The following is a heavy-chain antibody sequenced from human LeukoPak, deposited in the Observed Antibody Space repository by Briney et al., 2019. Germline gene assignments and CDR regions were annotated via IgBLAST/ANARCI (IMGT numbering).Heavy chain of an antibody. V-gene: IGHV4-39*07. J-gene: IGHJ4*02. CDR1: GGSISSSNYY. D-gene: IGHD6-19*01. CDR2: IYYSGST. CDR3: ARDRGAVADY. Sequence: SETLSLTCTVSGGSISSSNYYWGWIRQPPGKGLEWIGSIYYSGSTYYNPSLKSRVTISVDTSKNQFSLKLSSVTAADTAVYYCARDRGAVADYWGQGTLVTVSS.